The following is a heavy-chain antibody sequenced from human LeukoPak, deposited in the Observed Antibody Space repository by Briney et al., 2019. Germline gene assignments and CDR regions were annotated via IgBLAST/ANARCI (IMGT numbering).Heavy chain of an antibody. CDR3: AKDDTWIQLWYES. Sequence: PAGSLTLSCAVSGCTFNTDVMTWVRHPPGKGLEWVSAISGSGGNTYYADSVKGRFTISRDNSKNTLSLQMYSLRAEDTAVYFCAKDDTWIQLWYESWGQGTLVTVSS. CDR2: ISGSGGNT. CDR1: GCTFNTDV. J-gene: IGHJ5*02. D-gene: IGHD5-18*01. V-gene: IGHV3-23*01.